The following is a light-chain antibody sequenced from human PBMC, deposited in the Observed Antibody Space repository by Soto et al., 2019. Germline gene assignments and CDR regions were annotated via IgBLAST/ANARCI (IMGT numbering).Light chain of an antibody. J-gene: IGKJ1*01. V-gene: IGKV4-1*01. CDR3: QQYNNWPWT. CDR2: WAS. Sequence: DIVMTQSPDSLPVSLGERATINCKSSQSLLYSSNNKNYLAWYQQKPGQPPKLLIFWASTRESGVPDRFSGSGSGTDFTLTISRLQAEDVAVYYCQQYNNWPWTFGQGTTVEIK. CDR1: QSLLYSSNNKNY.